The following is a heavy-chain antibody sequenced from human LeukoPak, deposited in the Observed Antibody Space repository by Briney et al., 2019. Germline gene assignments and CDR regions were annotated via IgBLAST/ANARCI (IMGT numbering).Heavy chain of an antibody. CDR3: ARDVMAVTTFLTLPGEYNWFDP. V-gene: IGHV1-2*02. D-gene: IGHD4-17*01. Sequence: ASVKVSCKASGYTFTGYYMHWVRQAPGQGLEWMGWINPNRGGTNYAQKFQGRVTMTRDTSISTAYMELSRLRSDDTAVYYCARDVMAVTTFLTLPGEYNWFDPWGQGTLVTVSS. CDR1: GYTFTGYY. J-gene: IGHJ5*02. CDR2: INPNRGGT.